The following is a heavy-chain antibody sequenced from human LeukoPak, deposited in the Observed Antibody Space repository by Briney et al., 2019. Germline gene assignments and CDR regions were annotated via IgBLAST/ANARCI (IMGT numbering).Heavy chain of an antibody. CDR2: ISGSGGST. Sequence: PGGSLRLSCAASGFTFSSYAMSWVRQAPGKGLEWVSAISGSGGSTYYADSVRGRFTISRDNSKNTLYLQMNSLRAEDTAVYYCARGWQCLGQWGCAEYFQHWGQGTLVTVSS. V-gene: IGHV3-23*01. J-gene: IGHJ1*01. D-gene: IGHD3-16*01. CDR3: ARGWQCLGQWGCAEYFQH. CDR1: GFTFSSYA.